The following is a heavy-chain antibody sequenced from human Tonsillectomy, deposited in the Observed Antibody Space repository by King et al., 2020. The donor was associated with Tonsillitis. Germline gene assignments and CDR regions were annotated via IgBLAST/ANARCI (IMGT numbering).Heavy chain of an antibody. V-gene: IGHV3-30*18. D-gene: IGHD2-2*03. Sequence: VQLVESGGGVVQPGRSLRLSCAASGFTFSNSGMHWFRQAPGKGLEWVAVISYDGSNKYYADSVKGRFTISRDNSKNTLYLLLNSLRAEDTAVYYCAKDSALDNSPPNYWGQGTLVTVSS. CDR1: GFTFSNSG. J-gene: IGHJ4*02. CDR2: ISYDGSNK. CDR3: AKDSALDNSPPNY.